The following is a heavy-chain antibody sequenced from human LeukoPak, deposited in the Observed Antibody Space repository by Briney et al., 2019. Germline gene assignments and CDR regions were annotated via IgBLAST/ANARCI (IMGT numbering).Heavy chain of an antibody. J-gene: IGHJ3*02. Sequence: SETLSLTCTVSGGSISSVSYYWSWIREPAGKGLEWIGRTYTSGSTEYNPSLKSRVTVSVDTSKNQFSLKLSSVTAADTALYYCAAFLLQQINVFDIWGQGTMVTVSS. CDR3: AAFLLQQINVFDI. D-gene: IGHD1-1*01. V-gene: IGHV4-61*02. CDR1: GGSISSVSYY. CDR2: TYTSGST.